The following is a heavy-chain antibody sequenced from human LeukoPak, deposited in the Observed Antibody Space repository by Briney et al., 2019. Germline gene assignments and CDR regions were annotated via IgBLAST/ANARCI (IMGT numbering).Heavy chain of an antibody. Sequence: ASVKVSCKTSGYTFTGYYMHWVRQAPGQGLEWMGWINPNSGGTNYAQKFQGRVTMTRDTPITTAYMELSGLRSDDTAVYYCARDGSLDYWGQGTLVTVS. CDR3: ARDGSLDY. CDR1: GYTFTGYY. CDR2: INPNSGGT. V-gene: IGHV1-2*02. D-gene: IGHD6-13*01. J-gene: IGHJ4*02.